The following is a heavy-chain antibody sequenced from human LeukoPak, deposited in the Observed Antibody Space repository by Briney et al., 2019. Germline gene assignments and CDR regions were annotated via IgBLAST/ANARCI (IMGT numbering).Heavy chain of an antibody. Sequence: PGGTLRLSCAASGYTFSSDWMSWGRHAPGKGLERVANIKQDGSEKYYVDSVKGRFTISRDNAKNLLYLQMNSLRAEDTAVYYCAREKGVTAWYYYYYMDVWGKGTTVTVSS. D-gene: IGHD2-21*02. CDR1: GYTFSSDW. CDR3: AREKGVTAWYYYYYMDV. CDR2: IKQDGSEK. V-gene: IGHV3-7*01. J-gene: IGHJ6*03.